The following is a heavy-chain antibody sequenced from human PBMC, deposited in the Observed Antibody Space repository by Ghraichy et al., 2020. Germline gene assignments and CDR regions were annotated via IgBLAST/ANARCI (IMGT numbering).Heavy chain of an antibody. Sequence: GGSLRLSCAASGFSFSHYKMHWVRQAPGKGLEWVSAISDSGYSTYYADSVKGRITISRDNSKNTLYLQMNSLRVEDTGLYYCANEGNVEDGYTWGPGTLVTVSS. CDR1: GFSFSHYK. CDR2: ISDSGYST. CDR3: ANEGNVEDGYT. J-gene: IGHJ5*02. V-gene: IGHV3-23*01. D-gene: IGHD5-24*01.